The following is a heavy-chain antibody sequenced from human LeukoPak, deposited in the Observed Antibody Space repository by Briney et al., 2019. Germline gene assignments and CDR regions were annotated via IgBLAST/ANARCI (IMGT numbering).Heavy chain of an antibody. J-gene: IGHJ4*02. CDR3: ARVKSITILRGLILPEEFDY. Sequence: ASVKVSCKASGYTFTSYGISWVRQAPGQSLEWMGWVSAYKNNTNYAQKFQGRVTMTTDTSTNTVYMELRNLRSDDTAVYYCARVKSITILRGLILPEEFDYWGQGALVTVSS. CDR1: GYTFTSYG. D-gene: IGHD3-10*01. V-gene: IGHV1-18*01. CDR2: VSAYKNNT.